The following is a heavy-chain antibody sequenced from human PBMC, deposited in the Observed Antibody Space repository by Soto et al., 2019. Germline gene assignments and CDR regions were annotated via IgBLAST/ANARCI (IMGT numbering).Heavy chain of an antibody. J-gene: IGHJ6*02. CDR2: LYHTGNT. V-gene: IGHV4-4*02. Sequence: PSETLSLTCAVSGDSITRSNWWSWVRQTPGKGLEWIAELYHTGNTKYNPSLESLVTISVDKSKNQFSLSLTPVTAADTAIYFCASSGWSEDYYYYYGMDVWGQGTTVTVSS. D-gene: IGHD6-19*01. CDR1: GDSITRSNW. CDR3: ASSGWSEDYYYYYGMDV.